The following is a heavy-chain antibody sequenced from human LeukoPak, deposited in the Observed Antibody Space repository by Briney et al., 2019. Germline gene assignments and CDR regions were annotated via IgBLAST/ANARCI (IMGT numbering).Heavy chain of an antibody. D-gene: IGHD4-17*01. V-gene: IGHV4-4*07. CDR1: GGSINTYY. Sequence: SETLSLTCTVSGGSINTYYWSWIRQPAGKGLEWIGRIYSSGTTHYNPSLKSRVTMSVDTSKNQFSPKLSSVTAADTAVYYCARVPTVTFFDYWGQGTLVTVSS. J-gene: IGHJ4*02. CDR2: IYSSGTT. CDR3: ARVPTVTFFDY.